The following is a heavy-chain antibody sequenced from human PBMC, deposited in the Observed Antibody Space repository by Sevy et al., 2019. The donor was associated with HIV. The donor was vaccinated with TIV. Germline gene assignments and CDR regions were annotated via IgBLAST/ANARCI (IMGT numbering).Heavy chain of an antibody. CDR1: GGSISSSSYY. CDR2: IYYSGST. J-gene: IGHJ4*02. D-gene: IGHD4-17*01. CDR3: ARNTVTRDTSDY. Sequence: SETLSLTCTVSGGSISSSSYYWGWIRQPTGKGLEWIGSIYYSGSTYYNPSLNSRLTISVDTSKNQFSLKLSSVTAADTAVYYCARNTVTRDTSDYWGQGTLVTVSS. V-gene: IGHV4-39*01.